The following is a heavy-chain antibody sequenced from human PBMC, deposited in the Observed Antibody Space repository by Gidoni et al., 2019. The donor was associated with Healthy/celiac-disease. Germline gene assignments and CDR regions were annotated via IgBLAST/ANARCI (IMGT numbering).Heavy chain of an antibody. Sequence: QVQLVESGGGLLKPGGSLRLSCAASGFSFSDYYMSWIRQAPGKGLEWVSYISSRRSDTNYADSVKGRFTISRDNAKNSLYLQMNSRRAEDTAVYYCASEPAAIEGMSDYWGQGTLVTVSS. CDR1: GFSFSDYY. CDR2: ISSRRSDT. J-gene: IGHJ4*02. CDR3: ASEPAAIEGMSDY. V-gene: IGHV3-11*06. D-gene: IGHD2-2*02.